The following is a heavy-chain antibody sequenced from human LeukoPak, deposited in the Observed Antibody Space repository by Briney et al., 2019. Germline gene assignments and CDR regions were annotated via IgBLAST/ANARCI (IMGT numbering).Heavy chain of an antibody. V-gene: IGHV3-66*01. CDR3: ARVTYSTGYFSFDY. D-gene: IGHD3-22*01. J-gene: IGHJ4*02. CDR1: GFTVSSNY. Sequence: GGSLRLSCAASGFTVSSNYMSWVRQAPGKGLEWVSVIYSGGSTYYADSVKGIFTISRDNSKNTLYLQMNSLRAEDTAVYYCARVTYSTGYFSFDYWGQGTLVTVSS. CDR2: IYSGGST.